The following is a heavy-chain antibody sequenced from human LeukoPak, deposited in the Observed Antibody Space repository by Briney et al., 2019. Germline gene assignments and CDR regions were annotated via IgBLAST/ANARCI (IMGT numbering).Heavy chain of an antibody. V-gene: IGHV1-2*02. CDR2: INPNSGGT. J-gene: IGHJ4*02. CDR3: ARDLAGATRGLGY. Sequence: GASVKVSCKASGYTFTGYYMHWVRQAPGQGLAWMGWINPNSGGTSYAQKFQGRVTMTRDTSISTAYMELIRLSSDDSAVYYCARDLAGATRGLGYWGQGTLVTVSS. CDR1: GYTFTGYY. D-gene: IGHD1-26*01.